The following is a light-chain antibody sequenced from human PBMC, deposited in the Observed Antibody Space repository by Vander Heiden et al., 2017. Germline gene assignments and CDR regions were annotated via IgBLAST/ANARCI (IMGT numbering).Light chain of an antibody. Sequence: DIQMTQSPSTLSASVGDRVTTTCRASQSISSWLAWYQQKPGKAPKLLIYKASSLERGVPSRFSGSGSGTEFTLTISSLQPDDFATYYCQQYNSSPFTFGQGTKLEIK. J-gene: IGKJ2*01. V-gene: IGKV1-5*03. CDR2: KAS. CDR3: QQYNSSPFT. CDR1: QSISSW.